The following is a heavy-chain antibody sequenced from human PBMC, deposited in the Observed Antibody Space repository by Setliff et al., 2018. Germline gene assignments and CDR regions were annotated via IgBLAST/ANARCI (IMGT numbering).Heavy chain of an antibody. Sequence: SETLSLTCTVSGGSISSSYYYWGWIRQPPGKGLEWIGSFYYSGSTYYNPSLKSRVTISVDTSKNQFSLKLSSVTAADTAVYYCARVGYYDSSGYSFAFDIWGQGTMVTVSS. CDR1: GGSISSSYYY. V-gene: IGHV4-39*07. J-gene: IGHJ3*02. CDR2: FYYSGST. CDR3: ARVGYYDSSGYSFAFDI. D-gene: IGHD3-22*01.